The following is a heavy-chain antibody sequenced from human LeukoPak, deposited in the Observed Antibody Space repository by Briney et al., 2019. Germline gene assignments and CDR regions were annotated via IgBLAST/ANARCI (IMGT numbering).Heavy chain of an antibody. V-gene: IGHV1-2*04. CDR3: ARVTIPHAPLGGMDV. Sequence: ASVKVSCKASGYTFTGYYMHWVRQAPGQGLEWMGWINPNSGGTNYAQKFQGWVTMTRDTSISTAYMELSRLRSDDTAVYYCARVTIPHAPLGGMDVWGQGTTVTVSS. CDR1: GYTFTGYY. CDR2: INPNSGGT. D-gene: IGHD3-16*01. J-gene: IGHJ6*02.